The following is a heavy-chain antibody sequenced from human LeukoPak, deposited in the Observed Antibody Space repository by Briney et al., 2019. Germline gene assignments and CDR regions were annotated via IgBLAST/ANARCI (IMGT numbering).Heavy chain of an antibody. CDR1: GFTFSSYG. V-gene: IGHV3-30*03. J-gene: IGHJ4*02. CDR3: ARDNNGYGFDY. Sequence: GGSLRLSCAASGFTFSSYGMHWVRQAPGKGLEWVAVISYDGSNKYYADSVKGRFTISRDNSKNTLYLQMNSLRAEDTAVYYCARDNNGYGFDYWGPGTLVTVSS. CDR2: ISYDGSNK. D-gene: IGHD5-12*01.